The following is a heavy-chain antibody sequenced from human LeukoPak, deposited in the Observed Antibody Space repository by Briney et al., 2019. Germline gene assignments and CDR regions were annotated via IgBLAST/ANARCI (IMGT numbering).Heavy chain of an antibody. D-gene: IGHD2-8*01. J-gene: IGHJ6*03. CDR2: ISGSGGGT. CDR3: AKDRCSNGIGCLYYYMDV. V-gene: IGHV3-23*01. CDR1: GFTFSSYA. Sequence: GGSLRLSCAASGFTFSSYAMSWVRQAPGKGLEWVSAISGSGGGTYYADSVKGRFTISRDSSKNTLYLQMNSLRAEDTAVYYCAKDRCSNGIGCLYYYMDVWGKGTTVTISS.